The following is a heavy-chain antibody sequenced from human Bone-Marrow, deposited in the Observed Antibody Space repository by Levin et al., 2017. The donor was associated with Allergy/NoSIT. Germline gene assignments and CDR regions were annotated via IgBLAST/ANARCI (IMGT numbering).Heavy chain of an antibody. Sequence: ASVKVSCKASGYTFRNYGISWVRQAPGRGLEWLGWISTDTGNRHYAQNLQGRVTMTTDTSTDTAHLELRSLRSDDTAIYYCARLVVGAKGWFAPWGQGAPVTVSS. V-gene: IGHV1-18*01. CDR1: GYTFRNYG. CDR2: ISTDTGNR. D-gene: IGHD2-21*01. CDR3: ARLVVGAKGWFAP. J-gene: IGHJ5*02.